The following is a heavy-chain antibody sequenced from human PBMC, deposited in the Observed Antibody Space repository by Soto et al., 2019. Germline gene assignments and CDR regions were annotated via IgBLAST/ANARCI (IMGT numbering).Heavy chain of an antibody. CDR1: GGSISSGDYY. Sequence: ALSLTCTVSGGSISSGDYYWSWIRQPPGKGLEWIGYIYYSGSTYYNPSLKSRVTISVDTSKNQFSLKLSSVTAADTAVYYCARVYYDFWSGYPNWFDPWGQGTLVTVSS. CDR2: IYYSGST. D-gene: IGHD3-3*01. CDR3: ARVYYDFWSGYPNWFDP. V-gene: IGHV4-30-4*01. J-gene: IGHJ5*02.